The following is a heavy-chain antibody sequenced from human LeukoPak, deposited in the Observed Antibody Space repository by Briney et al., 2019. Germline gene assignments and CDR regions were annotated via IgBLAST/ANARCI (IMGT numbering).Heavy chain of an antibody. CDR1: GGTLSSHA. CDR2: IIPIFGTA. J-gene: IGHJ4*02. Sequence: SVKVSCKASGGTLSSHAISWVRQAPGQGLEWMGRIIPIFGTANYAQKFQGRVTITTDESTSTAYMELSSLRSEDTAVYYCAKDAVSGSPYYFDYWGQGTLVTVSS. D-gene: IGHD1-26*01. CDR3: AKDAVSGSPYYFDY. V-gene: IGHV1-69*05.